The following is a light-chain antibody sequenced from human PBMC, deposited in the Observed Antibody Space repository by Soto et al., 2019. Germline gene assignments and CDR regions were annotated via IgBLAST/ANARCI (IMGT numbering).Light chain of an antibody. V-gene: IGLV1-44*01. CDR2: SNS. CDR3: AAWDDSLNGWV. Sequence: QSVLTQPPSASGTPGQRVTISCSGSSSNIGSNTVNWYQQLPGTAPKLLIYSNSQRPSGVPARFSGSKSGTSAFLAISGLQSEDEADYYCAAWDDSLNGWVFGGGTKVTVL. CDR1: SSNIGSNT. J-gene: IGLJ3*02.